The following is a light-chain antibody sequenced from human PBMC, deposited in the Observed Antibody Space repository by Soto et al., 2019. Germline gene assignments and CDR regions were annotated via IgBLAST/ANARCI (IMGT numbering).Light chain of an antibody. CDR3: SSYTSSSTYV. J-gene: IGLJ1*01. Sequence: QSVLTQPASVSGSAGQSSTISCTGTSSDVGGYNYVSWYQQHPGKAPKLMIYEVSNRPSGVSNCFSGSKSGNTASLTISGLQAEDEADYYCSSYTSSSTYVFGTGTKVTVL. V-gene: IGLV2-14*01. CDR1: SSDVGGYNY. CDR2: EVS.